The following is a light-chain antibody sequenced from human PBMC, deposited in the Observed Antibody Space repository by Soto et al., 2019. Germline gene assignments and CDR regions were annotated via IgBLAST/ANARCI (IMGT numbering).Light chain of an antibody. J-gene: IGLJ1*01. Sequence: QAVVTQEPSLTVSPGGTVTVTCASSTGAVTSGYYPNWFQQKPGQAPRALINSTSNKHSWTPARFSGSLLGGKAALTLSGVQPEDEAEYYCLLYYGGAQVFGTGTKVTVL. V-gene: IGLV7-43*01. CDR3: LLYYGGAQV. CDR1: TGAVTSGYY. CDR2: STS.